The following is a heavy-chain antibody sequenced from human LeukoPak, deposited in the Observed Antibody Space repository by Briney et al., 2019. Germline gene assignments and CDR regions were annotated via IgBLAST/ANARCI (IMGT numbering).Heavy chain of an antibody. Sequence: PGGSLRLSCAASGVTLSDHHMDWVRQAPGKGLEWVGRTRDKARGYTTEYAASVEVRFTISRDDSKTLVYLQMNSLKTEDTAVYFCARDGAAGDNSAFDIWGQGTVVTVSS. D-gene: IGHD6-25*01. V-gene: IGHV3-72*01. CDR3: ARDGAAGDNSAFDI. CDR1: GVTLSDHH. CDR2: TRDKARGYTT. J-gene: IGHJ3*02.